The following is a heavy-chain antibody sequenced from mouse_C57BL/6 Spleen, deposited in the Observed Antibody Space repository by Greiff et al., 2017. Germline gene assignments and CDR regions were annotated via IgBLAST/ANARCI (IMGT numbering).Heavy chain of an antibody. CDR2: IWRGGST. Sequence: QVQLKESGPGLVQPSQSLSITCTVSGFSLTSYGVHWVRQSPGKGLEWLGVIWRGGSTDYNAAFMSRLSITKDNSKSQVFFKMNSLQADDTAIYYCAKTITTVVAPCAMDYWGQGTSVTVSS. V-gene: IGHV2-5*01. CDR1: GFSLTSYG. J-gene: IGHJ4*01. CDR3: AKTITTVVAPCAMDY. D-gene: IGHD1-1*01.